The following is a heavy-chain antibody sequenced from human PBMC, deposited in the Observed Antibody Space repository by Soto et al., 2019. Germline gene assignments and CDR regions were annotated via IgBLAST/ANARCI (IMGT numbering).Heavy chain of an antibody. Sequence: EVQLVGSGGGLVKPGGSLRLSCAASGFTFSSYSMNWVRQAPGKGLEWVSSISSSSSYIYYADSVKGRFTISRDNAKNSLYLQMNSLRAEDTAVYYCAREAAQGGDPSYFDYWGQGTLVTVSS. D-gene: IGHD2-21*02. CDR2: ISSSSSYI. V-gene: IGHV3-21*01. CDR1: GFTFSSYS. J-gene: IGHJ4*02. CDR3: AREAAQGGDPSYFDY.